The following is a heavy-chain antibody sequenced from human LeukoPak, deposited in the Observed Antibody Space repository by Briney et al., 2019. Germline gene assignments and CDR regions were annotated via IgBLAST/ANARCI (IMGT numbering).Heavy chain of an antibody. Sequence: PSETLSLTCTVSGGSISSSSYYWGWIRQPPGKGLEWIGSIYYSGSTYYNPSLKSRVTISVDTSKNQFSLKLSSVTAADTAVYYCARSLRQLWLNYFDYWGQGTLVTVSS. D-gene: IGHD5-18*01. V-gene: IGHV4-39*01. CDR1: GGSISSSSYY. CDR3: ARSLRQLWLNYFDY. J-gene: IGHJ4*02. CDR2: IYYSGST.